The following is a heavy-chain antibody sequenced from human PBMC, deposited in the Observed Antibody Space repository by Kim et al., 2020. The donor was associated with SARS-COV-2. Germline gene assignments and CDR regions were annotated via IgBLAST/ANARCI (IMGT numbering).Heavy chain of an antibody. CDR2: IYYSGST. V-gene: IGHV4-59*01. J-gene: IGHJ4*02. CDR3: AIGDGYNFDY. Sequence: SETLSLTCTVSGGSISSYYWSWIRQPPGKGLEWIGYIYYSGSTNYNPSLKSRVTISVDTSKNQFSLKLSSVTAADTAVYYCAIGDGYNFDYWGQGTLVTASS. CDR1: GGSISSYY. D-gene: IGHD5-12*01.